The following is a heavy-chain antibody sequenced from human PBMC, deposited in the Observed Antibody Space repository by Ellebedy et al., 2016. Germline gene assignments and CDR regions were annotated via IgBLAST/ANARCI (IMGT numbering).Heavy chain of an antibody. CDR1: GGSISSYH. CDR3: ARIGDYALKD. CDR2: VYNTGNT. V-gene: IGHV4-59*08. Sequence: SETLSLTCTVSGGSISSYHWSWIRQPPGKGLECIGYVYNTGNTNYNPSLKSRVTISVDTSKNQFPLKLSSVTAADTAVYYCARIGDYALKDWGQGTLVTVSS. J-gene: IGHJ1*01. D-gene: IGHD4-17*01.